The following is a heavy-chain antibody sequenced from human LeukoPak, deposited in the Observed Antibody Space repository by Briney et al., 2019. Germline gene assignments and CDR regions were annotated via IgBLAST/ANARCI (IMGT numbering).Heavy chain of an antibody. J-gene: IGHJ3*02. Sequence: GESLKISCKGSGYSFTNYWIGWVRQMPGKGLEWMGIIYPGDSDTTYSPSFQGRVTISADKSISTAYLQWSSLKASDTAMYYCARQGSDQAFDIWGQGTMVTVSS. D-gene: IGHD3-10*01. V-gene: IGHV5-51*01. CDR3: ARQGSDQAFDI. CDR1: GYSFTNYW. CDR2: IYPGDSDT.